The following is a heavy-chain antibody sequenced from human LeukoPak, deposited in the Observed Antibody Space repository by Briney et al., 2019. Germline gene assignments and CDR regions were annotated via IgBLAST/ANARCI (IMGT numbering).Heavy chain of an antibody. D-gene: IGHD2-2*02. V-gene: IGHV3-74*01. Sequence: GGSLRLSCAASGFTFSSHWMHWVCQAPGKGLVWVSRINSDGSSISYADSVKGRFTISRDNAKNTLYLQMNSLRPEDTAVYYCVRDCSDAGCYNTAFDSWGRGTLVTVSS. CDR3: VRDCSDAGCYNTAFDS. J-gene: IGHJ4*02. CDR2: INSDGSSI. CDR1: GFTFSSHW.